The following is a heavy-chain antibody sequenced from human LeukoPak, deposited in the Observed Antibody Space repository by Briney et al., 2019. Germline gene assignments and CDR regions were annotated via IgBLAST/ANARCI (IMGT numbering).Heavy chain of an antibody. J-gene: IGHJ4*02. D-gene: IGHD3-22*01. V-gene: IGHV4-39*07. CDR3: AREPMMVVVIGFDY. Sequence: SETLSLTCTVSGGSISSSSYYWGWIRQPPGKGLEWIGSIYYSGSTYYNPSLKSRVTISVDTSKNQFSLKLSSVTAADTAVYYCAREPMMVVVIGFDYWGQGTLVTVSS. CDR1: GGSISSSSYY. CDR2: IYYSGST.